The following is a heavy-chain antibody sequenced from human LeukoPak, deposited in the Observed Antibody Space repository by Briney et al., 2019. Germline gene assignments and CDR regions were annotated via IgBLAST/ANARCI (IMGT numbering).Heavy chain of an antibody. V-gene: IGHV4-59*01. CDR1: GGSISSYY. J-gene: IGHJ4*02. D-gene: IGHD3-10*01. CDR2: IYYSGST. CDR3: ARETTMVPGDY. Sequence: PSETLSLTCTVSGGSISSYYWSWIRQPPGKGLEWIGYIYYSGSTNYNLSLKSRVTISVDTSKNQFSLKRSSVTAADTAVYYCARETTMVPGDYWGQGTLVTVSS.